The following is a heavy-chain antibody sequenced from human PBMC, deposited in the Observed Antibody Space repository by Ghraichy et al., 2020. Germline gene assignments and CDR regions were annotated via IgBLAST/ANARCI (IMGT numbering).Heavy chain of an antibody. V-gene: IGHV6-1*01. CDR3: ARALLFCSGGSCYSWGAFDI. D-gene: IGHD2-15*01. CDR1: WDSVSSNSAA. J-gene: IGHJ3*02. Sequence: ISWDSVSSNSAAWNWLRQSPSRGLEWLGRTYYRSKWYNDYAVSVKSRITINPDTSKNQFSLQMNSVNPEDTAVYYCARALLFCSGGSCYSWGAFDIWGQGTMVTVSS. CDR2: TYYRSKWYN.